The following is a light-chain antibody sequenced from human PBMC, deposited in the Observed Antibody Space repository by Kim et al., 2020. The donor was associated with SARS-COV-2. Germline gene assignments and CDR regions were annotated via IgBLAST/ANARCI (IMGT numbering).Light chain of an antibody. CDR1: QSIKSY. Sequence: LSASVGDRVTITCRASQSIKSYLNWYQQKPGTAPKLLIYAASSLQSGVPSRFSGSVSGTDFTLTISSLQTEDSATYYCHQSYMTPYSFGQGTKLEI. V-gene: IGKV1-39*01. CDR2: AAS. CDR3: HQSYMTPYS. J-gene: IGKJ2*03.